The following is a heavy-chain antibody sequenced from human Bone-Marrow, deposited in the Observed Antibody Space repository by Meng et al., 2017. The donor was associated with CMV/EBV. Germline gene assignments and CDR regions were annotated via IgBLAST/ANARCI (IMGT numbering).Heavy chain of an antibody. CDR3: VKGFKPSCFCPGF. D-gene: IGHD3-3*01. CDR2: IYSDGIRT. Sequence: GGIRRYPCAASGFTFSDFAMSWVRQTPGKGLEWVSLIYSDGIRTYFADSVKGRFAISRDNSKNTLSLQMNSLRVEDTAAYYCVKGFKPSCFCPGFWGQGTLVTVSS. V-gene: IGHV3-23*03. J-gene: IGHJ4*02. CDR1: GFTFSDFA.